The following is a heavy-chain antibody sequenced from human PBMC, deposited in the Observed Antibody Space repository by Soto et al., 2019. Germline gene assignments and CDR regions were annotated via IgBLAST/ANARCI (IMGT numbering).Heavy chain of an antibody. CDR1: GFTFSSYW. CDR2: IKQDGSEK. V-gene: IGHV3-7*03. Sequence: LGGSLRLSCAASGFTFSSYWMSWVRQAPGKGLEWVANIKQDGSEKYYVDSVKGRFTISRDNAKNSLYLQMNSLRAEDTAVYYCAREVYYYDSSGYSKSLRYYGMDVWGQGTTVTVSS. D-gene: IGHD3-22*01. J-gene: IGHJ6*02. CDR3: AREVYYYDSSGYSKSLRYYGMDV.